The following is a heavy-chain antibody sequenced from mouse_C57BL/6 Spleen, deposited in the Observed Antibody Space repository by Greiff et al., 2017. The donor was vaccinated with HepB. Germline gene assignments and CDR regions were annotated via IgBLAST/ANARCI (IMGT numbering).Heavy chain of an antibody. Sequence: VQVVESGPELVKPGASVKISCKASGYAFSSSWMNWVKQRPGKGLEWIGRIYPGDGDTNYNGKFKGKATLTADKSSSTAYMQLSSLTSEDSAVYFCAREGDAMDYWGQGTSVTVSS. CDR2: IYPGDGDT. J-gene: IGHJ4*01. CDR1: GYAFSSSW. V-gene: IGHV1-82*01. CDR3: AREGDAMDY.